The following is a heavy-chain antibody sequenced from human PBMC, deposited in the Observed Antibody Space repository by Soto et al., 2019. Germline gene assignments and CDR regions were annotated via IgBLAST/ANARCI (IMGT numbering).Heavy chain of an antibody. Sequence: EVQLLESGGGLVQPGGSLRLSCAASGFTFNNYAMSWVRQAPGKGLEWVSIVTGSGSATDYADSVKGRFTISRDKSKATLFLQMNSLRVEDTAVYYCAKTGGSYWGFDYWGQGTLVTVSS. CDR3: AKTGGSYWGFDY. CDR1: GFTFNNYA. CDR2: VTGSGSAT. V-gene: IGHV3-23*01. J-gene: IGHJ4*02. D-gene: IGHD1-26*01.